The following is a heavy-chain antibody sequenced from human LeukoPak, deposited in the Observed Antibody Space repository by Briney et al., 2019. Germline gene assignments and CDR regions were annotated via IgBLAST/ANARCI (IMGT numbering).Heavy chain of an antibody. CDR3: ARNLGSYYDSSGYYYWVY. J-gene: IGHJ4*02. CDR2: INPNSGGT. D-gene: IGHD3-22*01. CDR1: GYTFTGYY. Sequence: GASVKVSCKASGYTFTGYYMHWVRQAPGQGLEWMGWINPNSGGTNYAQKFQGRVTMTRDTSISTAYMELSRLRSDDTAVYYCARNLGSYYDSSGYYYWVYWGQGTLATVSS. V-gene: IGHV1-2*02.